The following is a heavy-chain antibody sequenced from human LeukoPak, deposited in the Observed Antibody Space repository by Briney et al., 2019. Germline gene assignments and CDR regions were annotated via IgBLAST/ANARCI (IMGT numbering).Heavy chain of an antibody. Sequence: SETLSLTCTVSGGSISSYYWSWIRQPPGKGLEWIGYIYYSGSTNYNPSLKSRVTISVDTSKNQFSLKLSSVTAADTAVYYCARAIRGDYGDILDYWGQGTLVTVSS. CDR1: GGSISSYY. D-gene: IGHD4-17*01. CDR3: ARAIRGDYGDILDY. J-gene: IGHJ4*02. V-gene: IGHV4-59*01. CDR2: IYYSGST.